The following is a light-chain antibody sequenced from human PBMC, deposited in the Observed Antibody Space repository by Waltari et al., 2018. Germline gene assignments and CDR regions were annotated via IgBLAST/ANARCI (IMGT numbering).Light chain of an antibody. CDR2: GVS. Sequence: TVMTQSPVALSVSPGERVTLSCRASQSVSSNLAWYQQKPGQAPRLLIYGVSTKATGIPARFSGSGSGTEFTLTISSLQSEDFAVYYCQQYNDWPPVTFGGGTKVEIK. J-gene: IGKJ4*01. CDR3: QQYNDWPPVT. V-gene: IGKV3-15*01. CDR1: QSVSSN.